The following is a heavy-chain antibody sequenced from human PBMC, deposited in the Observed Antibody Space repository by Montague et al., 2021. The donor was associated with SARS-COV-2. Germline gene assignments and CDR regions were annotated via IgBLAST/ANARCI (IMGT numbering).Heavy chain of an antibody. CDR3: VRHPHYDGLNGAPDF. CDR1: GVSVTDYY. Sequence: SETLSLTCTVSGVSVTDYYWSWIRQPPGKGLEWVGEVLYNRGTNFNPALKSRVAISVNTSKKQFSLTLTAVTAADTALYYCVRHPHYDGLNGAPDFWGQGILVTVSS. D-gene: IGHD3-9*01. CDR2: VLYNRGT. J-gene: IGHJ4*02. V-gene: IGHV4-59*08.